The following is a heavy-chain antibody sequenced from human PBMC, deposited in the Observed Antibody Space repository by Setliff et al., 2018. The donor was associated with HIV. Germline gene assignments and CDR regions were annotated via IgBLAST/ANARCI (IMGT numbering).Heavy chain of an antibody. D-gene: IGHD2-2*01. V-gene: IGHV5-51*01. CDR1: GYSFRSYW. CDR2: IHPGDSDV. CDR3: ASPGYCSSPNCMNVFNF. J-gene: IGHJ3*01. Sequence: LKISCKGSGYSFRSYWIGWVRQRPGKGLEWMGIIHPGDSDVKYSPSFQAQVTISADKSINTAYVQWSSLEASDTAMYYCASPGYCSSPNCMNVFNFWGHGTMVTVSS.